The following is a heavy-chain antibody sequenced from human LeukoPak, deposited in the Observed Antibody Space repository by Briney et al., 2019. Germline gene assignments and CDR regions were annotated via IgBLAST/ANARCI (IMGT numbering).Heavy chain of an antibody. J-gene: IGHJ4*02. V-gene: IGHV3-7*01. Sequence: PGGSLRLSCATSGFSFSGTWMTWVRQAPGKGLECITNISPDGSEKYYLDSVKGRFTVSRDNAKKLVYLQMNSLRVEDAAIYFCATDLNHDSGGWGQGTLVTVSS. D-gene: IGHD1-26*01. CDR3: ATDLNHDSGG. CDR1: GFSFSGTW. CDR2: ISPDGSEK.